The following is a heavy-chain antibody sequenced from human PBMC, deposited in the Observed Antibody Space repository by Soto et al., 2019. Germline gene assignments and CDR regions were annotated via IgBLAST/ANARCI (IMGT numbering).Heavy chain of an antibody. D-gene: IGHD1-20*01. CDR3: ARSRIAGTTGIFDY. CDR2: IYPGDSDT. CDR1: GYSFTNYW. V-gene: IGHV5-51*04. Sequence: GEYLKIACNVSGYSFTNYWIGLVLQMPGKGLEWVGIIYPGDSDTRYRPSFQGQVTISVDKPISTAYLQWSSLKASDTAMYYCARSRIAGTTGIFDYWGQGTLVTGS. J-gene: IGHJ4*02.